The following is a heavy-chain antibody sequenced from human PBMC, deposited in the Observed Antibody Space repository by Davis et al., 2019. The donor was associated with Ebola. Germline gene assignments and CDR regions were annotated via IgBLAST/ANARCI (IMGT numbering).Heavy chain of an antibody. Sequence: SVKVSCKASGGTFSSYTISWVRQAPGQGLEWMGRIIPILGIANYAQKFQGRVTITADESTSTAYMELSSLRSEDTAVYYCASGLWGSRGMDVWGKGTTVTVSS. CDR1: GGTFSSYT. J-gene: IGHJ6*04. V-gene: IGHV1-69*02. D-gene: IGHD3-16*01. CDR2: IIPILGIA. CDR3: ASGLWGSRGMDV.